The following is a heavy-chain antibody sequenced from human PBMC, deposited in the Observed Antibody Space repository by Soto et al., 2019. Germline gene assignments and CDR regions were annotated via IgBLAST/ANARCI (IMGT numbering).Heavy chain of an antibody. D-gene: IGHD3-3*01. CDR3: AKDNYYDFWSGPLSDYYYYGMDV. J-gene: IGHJ6*02. V-gene: IGHV3-30*18. CDR1: GFAFSSCG. CDR2: ISYDGSNK. Sequence: GGSLRLSCPAAGFAFSSCGMQWVRQAPGKGLEWVAVISYDGSNKYYADSVKGRFTISRDNSKNTLYLQMNSLRAEDTAVYYCAKDNYYDFWSGPLSDYYYYGMDVWGQGTTVTVSS.